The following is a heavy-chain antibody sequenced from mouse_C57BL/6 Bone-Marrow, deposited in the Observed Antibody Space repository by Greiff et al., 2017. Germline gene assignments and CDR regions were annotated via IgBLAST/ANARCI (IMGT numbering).Heavy chain of an antibody. J-gene: IGHJ3*01. CDR3: ASHYYGSMWFAY. CDR2: IWRGGST. Sequence: VQLQQSGPGLVQPSQSLSITCTVSGFSLTSYGVHWVRQSPGKGLEWLGVIWRGGSTDYNAAFISRLGISKDNSKSQVFFKMNSLQADDTAIYYCASHYYGSMWFAYWGQGTRVTVSA. CDR1: GFSLTSYG. V-gene: IGHV2-2*01. D-gene: IGHD1-1*01.